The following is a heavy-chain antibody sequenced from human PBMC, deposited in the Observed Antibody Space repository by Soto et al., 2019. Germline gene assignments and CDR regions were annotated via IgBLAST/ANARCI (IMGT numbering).Heavy chain of an antibody. J-gene: IGHJ4*02. D-gene: IGHD4-4*01. CDR1: GFTFTSSA. V-gene: IGHV1-58*01. Sequence: SVKVSCKASGFTFTSSAVQWVRQARGQRLEWIGWIVVGSGNTNYAQKFQERVTITRDMSTSTAYMELSSLRSEDTAVYYCAADYSGNPGVYYWGQGTLVTVSS. CDR3: AADYSGNPGVYY. CDR2: IVVGSGNT.